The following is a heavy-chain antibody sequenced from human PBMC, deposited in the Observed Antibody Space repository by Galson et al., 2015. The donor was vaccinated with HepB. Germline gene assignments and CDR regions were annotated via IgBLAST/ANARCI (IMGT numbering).Heavy chain of an antibody. D-gene: IGHD4-17*01. CDR3: TTQITVSNGWYYYYGMDV. CDR1: GFTFSNAW. Sequence: SLRLSCAASGFTFSNAWMSWVRQAPGKGLEWVGRIKSKTDGGTTDYAAPVKGRFTISRDDSKNTLYLQMNSLKTEDTAVYYCTTQITVSNGWYYYYGMDVWGQGTTVTVSS. CDR2: IKSKTDGGTT. V-gene: IGHV3-15*01. J-gene: IGHJ6*02.